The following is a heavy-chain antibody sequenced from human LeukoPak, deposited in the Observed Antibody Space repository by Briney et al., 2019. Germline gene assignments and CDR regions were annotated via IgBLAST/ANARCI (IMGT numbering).Heavy chain of an antibody. CDR2: ISAYNGNT. J-gene: IGHJ4*02. V-gene: IGHV1-18*01. CDR3: ARVVGATDPPYYFDY. Sequence: GASXKVSCKASGYTFTSYGISWVRQAPGQGLEWMGWISAYNGNTNYAQRLQGRVTMTTDTSTSTAYMELRSLRSDDTAVYYCARVVGATDPPYYFDYWGQGTLVTVSS. CDR1: GYTFTSYG. D-gene: IGHD1-26*01.